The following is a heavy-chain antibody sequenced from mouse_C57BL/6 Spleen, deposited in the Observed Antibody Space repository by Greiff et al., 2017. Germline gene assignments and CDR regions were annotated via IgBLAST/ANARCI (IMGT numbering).Heavy chain of an antibody. D-gene: IGHD1-1*01. J-gene: IGHJ4*01. CDR3: ARFYCGSFYYAMDY. Sequence: VQLQQSGAELVKPGASVKISCKASGYAFSSYWMNWVKQRPGKGLEWIGQIYPGDGDTNYNGKFKGKATLTADQSSSTASMQLSSLTSEDSAVYFCARFYCGSFYYAMDYWGQGTSVTVSS. V-gene: IGHV1-80*01. CDR2: IYPGDGDT. CDR1: GYAFSSYW.